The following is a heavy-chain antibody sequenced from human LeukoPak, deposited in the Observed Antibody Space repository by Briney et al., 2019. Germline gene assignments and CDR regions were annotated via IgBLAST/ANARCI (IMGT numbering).Heavy chain of an antibody. Sequence: GRSLRLSCAAPAFTFSSYAMSWVRQAPGKGLEWVAVISYDGSNKYYADSVKGRFTISRDNSKNTLYLQMNSLRAEDTAVYYCARDRRRITMVRGTYNGNWFDPWGQGTLVTVSS. V-gene: IGHV3-30*04. D-gene: IGHD3-10*01. CDR2: ISYDGSNK. CDR3: ARDRRRITMVRGTYNGNWFDP. J-gene: IGHJ5*02. CDR1: AFTFSSYA.